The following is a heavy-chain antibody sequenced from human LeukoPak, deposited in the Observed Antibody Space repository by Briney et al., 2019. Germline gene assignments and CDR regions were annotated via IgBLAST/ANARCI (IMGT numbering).Heavy chain of an antibody. Sequence: PGRSLRLSCTASGFSFSTYAMHWVRQAPGKGLDWLAVISHDGSNKYYADSVRGRFTISRDNSKNTLFLQMNSLRAEDTAVFYCAREVGDYALDYWGQGTLVTVSS. V-gene: IGHV3-30-3*01. CDR1: GFSFSTYA. CDR3: AREVGDYALDY. J-gene: IGHJ4*02. D-gene: IGHD4-17*01. CDR2: ISHDGSNK.